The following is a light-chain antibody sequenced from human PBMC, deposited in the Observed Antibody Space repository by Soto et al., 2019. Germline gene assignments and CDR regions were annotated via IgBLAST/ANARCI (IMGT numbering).Light chain of an antibody. J-gene: IGLJ2*01. CDR1: SRDVGSYNL. V-gene: IGLV2-23*03. CDR2: EGS. Sequence: QSAMTQPASVSGFPGQAITISCTGTSRDVGSYNLVSWYQQHPGKAPKLMIYEGSKRPSGVSNRFSGSKSGNTASLTISGRQAEEDADYFCCSYAGSSTFVVFGGGTQVTV. CDR3: CSYAGSSTFVV.